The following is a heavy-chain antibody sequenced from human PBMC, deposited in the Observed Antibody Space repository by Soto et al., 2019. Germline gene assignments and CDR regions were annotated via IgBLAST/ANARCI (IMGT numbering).Heavy chain of an antibody. CDR3: ATAGYCSGGSCYSFEY. V-gene: IGHV1-24*01. CDR1: GYTLTELS. J-gene: IGHJ4*02. CDR2: FDPEDGET. Sequence: GASVKVSCKVSGYTLTELSMHWVRQAPGKGLEWMGGFDPEDGETIYAQKFQGRVTMTEDTSTDTAYMELSSLRSEDTAVYYCATAGYCSGGSCYSFEYWGQGTLVTVSS. D-gene: IGHD2-15*01.